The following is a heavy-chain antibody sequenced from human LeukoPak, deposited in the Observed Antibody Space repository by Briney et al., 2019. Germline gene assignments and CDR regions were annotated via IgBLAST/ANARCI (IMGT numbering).Heavy chain of an antibody. CDR2: IHYSGNT. CDR1: GDSISTSTYY. J-gene: IGHJ6*02. Sequence: SETLSLTCTVSGDSISTSTYYWGWIRQSPGKGLEWIGSIHYSGNTYSNPSLKSRVTISVDTSKNQFSLKVRSVTAADTAVYYCARGYSYGYYGMDVWGQGTTVTVSS. D-gene: IGHD5-18*01. CDR3: ARGYSYGYYGMDV. V-gene: IGHV4-39*01.